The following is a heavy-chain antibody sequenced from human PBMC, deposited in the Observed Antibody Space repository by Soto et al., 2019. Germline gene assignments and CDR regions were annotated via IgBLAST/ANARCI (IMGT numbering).Heavy chain of an antibody. Sequence: GASVKVSCKASGGTFSSYAISWVRQAPGQGLEWMGGIIPIFGTANYAQKFQGRVTITADESTSTAYMELSSLRSEDTAVYYCVAPEGVPAVSYYYGMDVWGQGTTVTVSS. CDR2: IIPIFGTA. V-gene: IGHV1-69*13. CDR1: GGTFSSYA. CDR3: VAPEGVPAVSYYYGMDV. J-gene: IGHJ6*02. D-gene: IGHD2-2*01.